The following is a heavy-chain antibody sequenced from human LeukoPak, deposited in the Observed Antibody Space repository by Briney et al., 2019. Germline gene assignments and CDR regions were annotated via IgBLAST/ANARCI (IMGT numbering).Heavy chain of an antibody. Sequence: GGSLRLSCAASGFTFSRYAMSWVRQAPGQGLEGGSAISGSGGSTYYADSVKGRFTISRDNSKNTLYLQMNSLRAEDTAIYYCAKDSPNYYDSSGYYAFDYWGQGTLVTVSS. D-gene: IGHD3-22*01. CDR1: GFTFSRYA. V-gene: IGHV3-23*01. CDR3: AKDSPNYYDSSGYYAFDY. CDR2: ISGSGGST. J-gene: IGHJ4*02.